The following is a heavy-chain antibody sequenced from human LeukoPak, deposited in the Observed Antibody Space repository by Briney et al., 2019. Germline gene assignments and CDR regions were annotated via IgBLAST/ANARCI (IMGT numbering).Heavy chain of an antibody. Sequence: SVKVSCKASGDTFSSYAISWVRQAPGQGLEWMGGLIPIFGTPNYAQKFQGRVTITADESTSTAYMELSSLTSEDTAVYFCARGGYTSAIDDWGQGTLVTVSS. CDR1: GDTFSSYA. CDR3: ARGGYTSAIDD. D-gene: IGHD2-2*02. CDR2: LIPIFGTP. V-gene: IGHV1-69*01. J-gene: IGHJ4*02.